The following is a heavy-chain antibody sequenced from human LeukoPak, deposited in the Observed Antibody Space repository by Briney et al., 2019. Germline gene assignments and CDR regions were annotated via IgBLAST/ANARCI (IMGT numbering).Heavy chain of an antibody. V-gene: IGHV3-74*01. CDR3: AKARYNWNDLGYFDY. CDR2: ISTDARTI. J-gene: IGHJ4*02. D-gene: IGHD1-1*01. Sequence: GSLRLSCAASGFAFSTNWMHWVRQAPGKGLVWVSHISTDARTITYADFVKGRFTISRDNAKNTLYLQMNSLRAEDTALYYCAKARYNWNDLGYFDYWGQGTLVTVSS. CDR1: GFAFSTNW.